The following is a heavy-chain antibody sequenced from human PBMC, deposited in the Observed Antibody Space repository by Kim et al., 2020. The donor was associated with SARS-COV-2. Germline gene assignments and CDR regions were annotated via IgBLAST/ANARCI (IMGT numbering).Heavy chain of an antibody. D-gene: IGHD3-22*01. CDR2: MFYNGST. J-gene: IGHJ4*01. Sequence: SETLSLTCTVSGGSISSSFSYWGWIRQPPGKGLEWIASMFYNGSTYNNPSLMSRVTISVDMSKSQLSLMLSSVTVADSALYYCARNSDSRGYYPYFDSWG. CDR3: ARNSDSRGYYPYFDS. V-gene: IGHV4-39*01. CDR1: GGSISSSFSY.